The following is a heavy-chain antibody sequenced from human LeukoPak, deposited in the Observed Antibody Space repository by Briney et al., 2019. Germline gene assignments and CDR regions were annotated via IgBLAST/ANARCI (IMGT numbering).Heavy chain of an antibody. J-gene: IGHJ6*03. CDR3: AREGYSSGWWAPIDYYYYMDV. CDR2: ISWNSGSI. Sequence: GGSLRLSCAASGFTFDDYAMHWVRQAPGKGLEWVSGISWNSGSIGYADSVKGRFTISRDNPKNSLYLQMNSLRAEDTAVYYCAREGYSSGWWAPIDYYYYMDVWGKGTTVTVSS. V-gene: IGHV3-9*01. CDR1: GFTFDDYA. D-gene: IGHD6-19*01.